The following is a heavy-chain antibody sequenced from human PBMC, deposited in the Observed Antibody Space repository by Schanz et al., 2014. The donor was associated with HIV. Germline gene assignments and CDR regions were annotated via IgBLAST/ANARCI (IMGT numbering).Heavy chain of an antibody. Sequence: QVPLVQSGAALRKPGTSVRVSCMVPGDTFKSHGFCWVRQAPGQGLEWMGGIVPIFGTTNYAQSFQGRVSITADESTSTAYMDLRSLRSDDTAVYYCARGAAEMATMTPWRYWGQGTLVTVSS. D-gene: IGHD5-12*01. CDR3: ARGAAEMATMTPWRY. V-gene: IGHV1-69*01. CDR1: GDTFKSHG. CDR2: IVPIFGTT. J-gene: IGHJ4*02.